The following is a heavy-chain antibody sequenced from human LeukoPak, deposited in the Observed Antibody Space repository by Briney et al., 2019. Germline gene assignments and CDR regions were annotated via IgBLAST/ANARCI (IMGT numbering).Heavy chain of an antibody. J-gene: IGHJ4*02. CDR3: ARDLAYSRLDY. D-gene: IGHD5-18*01. CDR2: INPDGNKK. V-gene: IGHV3-7*01. Sequence: GGSLRLSCAASGFTFSGHAMGWVRQAPGKGLEWVASINPDGNKKYSADSVKGRFTISRDNAENSLYLQMNSLRVEDTAFYYCARDLAYSRLDYWGQGTLVTVSS. CDR1: GFTFSGHA.